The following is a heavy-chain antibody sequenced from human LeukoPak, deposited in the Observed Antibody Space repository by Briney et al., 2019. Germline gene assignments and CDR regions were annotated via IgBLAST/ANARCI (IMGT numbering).Heavy chain of an antibody. D-gene: IGHD2-21*02. CDR2: ISWNSGSI. V-gene: IGHV3-9*01. CDR3: AKDLVVTAKITPTTFDY. Sequence: PGRSLRLSCAASGFTFDDYAMHWVRQAPGKGLEWVSGISWNSGSIGYADSVKGRFAISRDNAKNSLYLQMNSLRAEDTALYYCAKDLVVTAKITPTTFDYWGQGTLVTVSS. CDR1: GFTFDDYA. J-gene: IGHJ4*02.